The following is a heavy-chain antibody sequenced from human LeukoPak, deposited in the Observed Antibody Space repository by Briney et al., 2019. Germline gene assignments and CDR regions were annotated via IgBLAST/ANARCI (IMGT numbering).Heavy chain of an antibody. Sequence: PGGSLRLSCAASGFTFSSYVMSWVRQAPGKGLEWVSAISGSGGSTYYADSVKGRFTISRDNSKNTLYLQMNSLRAEDTAVYYCAKDSRYYGSGRRVDYWGQGTLVTVSS. CDR2: ISGSGGST. J-gene: IGHJ4*02. CDR3: AKDSRYYGSGRRVDY. D-gene: IGHD3-10*01. CDR1: GFTFSSYV. V-gene: IGHV3-23*01.